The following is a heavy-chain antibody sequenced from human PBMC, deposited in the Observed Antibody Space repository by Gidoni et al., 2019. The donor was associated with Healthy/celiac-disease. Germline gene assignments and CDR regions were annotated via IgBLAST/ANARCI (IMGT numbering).Heavy chain of an antibody. J-gene: IGHJ5*02. Sequence: EVQLLESGGGLVQPGGSLRLSCAASGFTFSSYAMSWVRQAPEKGLEWVSAISGSGGSTYYADSVKGRFTSSRDNSKNTLYLQMNSLRADDTAVYYCAKVLRNNWFDPWGQGTLVTVSS. CDR2: ISGSGGST. D-gene: IGHD3-3*01. CDR3: AKVLRNNWFDP. V-gene: IGHV3-23*01. CDR1: GFTFSSYA.